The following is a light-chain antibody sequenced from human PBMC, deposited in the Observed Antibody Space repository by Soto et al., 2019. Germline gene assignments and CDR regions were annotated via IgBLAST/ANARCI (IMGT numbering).Light chain of an antibody. Sequence: DIQMTQSPSTLSASVVERFTITCRASQSISSWLAWYQQKPGKAPKLLIYDASNLESGVPSRFSGSGSGTEFTLTISSLQPDDFATYYCQQYNSYPITFGQGTRLENK. CDR2: DAS. CDR1: QSISSW. J-gene: IGKJ5*01. V-gene: IGKV1-5*01. CDR3: QQYNSYPIT.